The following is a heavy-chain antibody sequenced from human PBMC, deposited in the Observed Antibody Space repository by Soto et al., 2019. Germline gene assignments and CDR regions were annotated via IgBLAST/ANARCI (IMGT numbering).Heavy chain of an antibody. CDR1: GDSVSSNSAA. V-gene: IGHV6-1*01. CDR3: ARRPYQWLSNTYAFDI. D-gene: IGHD6-19*01. Sequence: SQTLSLTCAISGDSVSSNSAACNWIRRSPSRGLEWLGRTYYTSKWYNDYAVSVKSRTTINPDTSKNQFSLQLNSVTPADTAVYYCARRPYQWLSNTYAFDIWGQGTMVTVSS. CDR2: TYYTSKWYN. J-gene: IGHJ3*02.